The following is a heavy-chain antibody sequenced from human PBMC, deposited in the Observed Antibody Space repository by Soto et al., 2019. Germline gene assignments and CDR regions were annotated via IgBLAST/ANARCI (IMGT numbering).Heavy chain of an antibody. CDR2: ISAGGDRT. V-gene: IGHV3-23*01. J-gene: IGHJ4*02. Sequence: EVQVSESGGGLVQPGGSLRLSCATSGFTFSNHPMNWVRQAPGKGLEWVSGISAGGDRTYYADSVKGRFTIFRDNSKNSVSLRMNSLRVEDTAVYYCARRVWGQGTLVTVSS. CDR3: ARRV. CDR1: GFTFSNHP.